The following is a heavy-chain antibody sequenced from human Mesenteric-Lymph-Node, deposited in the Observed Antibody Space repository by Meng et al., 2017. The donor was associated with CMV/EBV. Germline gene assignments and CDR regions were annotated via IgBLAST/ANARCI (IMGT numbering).Heavy chain of an antibody. CDR3: ARVTDSSWYYYYYGMDV. Sequence: GGSLRLSCAASGFTLSDYYMSWIRQAPGKGLESVSYISSSGTTIYYADSVKGRFTISRDNSKNTLYLQMNSLRAEDTAVYYCARVTDSSWYYYYYGMDVWGQGTTVTVSS. J-gene: IGHJ6*02. V-gene: IGHV3-11*01. CDR2: ISSSGTTI. CDR1: GFTLSDYY. D-gene: IGHD6-13*01.